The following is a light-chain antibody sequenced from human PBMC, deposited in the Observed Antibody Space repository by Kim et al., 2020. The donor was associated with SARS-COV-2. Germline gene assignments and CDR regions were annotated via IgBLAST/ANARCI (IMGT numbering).Light chain of an antibody. V-gene: IGKV3-15*01. Sequence: EIVMTQSPATLSVSPGERATLSCRASQSVNSNLAWYQQKPGQAPRLLIYHASTRATGIPTRFSGSGSGTEFTLTIDSLQSEDFTIYYCQQYNNWPPLTFGGGTKVDIK. CDR3: QQYNNWPPLT. CDR1: QSVNSN. CDR2: HAS. J-gene: IGKJ4*01.